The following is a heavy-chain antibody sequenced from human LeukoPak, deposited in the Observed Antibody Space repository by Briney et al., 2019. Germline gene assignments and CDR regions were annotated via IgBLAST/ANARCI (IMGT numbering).Heavy chain of an antibody. V-gene: IGHV3-21*01. D-gene: IGHD3-16*01. CDR2: ISNSGGYI. CDR3: AKVQAGDSSYYGMDV. Sequence: PGGSLRLSCVVSGFTFSSYSMNWVRQAPGKGLEWVSSISNSGGYIYSADSVKGRFTISRDNSKNTLYLQMNSLRAEDTAVYYCAKVQAGDSSYYGMDVWGQGTTVTVSS. J-gene: IGHJ6*02. CDR1: GFTFSSYS.